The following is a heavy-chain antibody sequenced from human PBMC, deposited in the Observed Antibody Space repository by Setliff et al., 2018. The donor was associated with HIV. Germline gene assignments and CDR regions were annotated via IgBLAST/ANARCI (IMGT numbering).Heavy chain of an antibody. V-gene: IGHV1-3*04. Sequence: ASVKVSCKAAGYTFTAYAIHWLRQVPGQGLEWMGWISSGNGNTKVSQKFQGRVTITRYTPASTAYLELSSLRSDDTSIYYCARVKVGASLVFDSWGQGTQGPVSS. D-gene: IGHD1-26*01. CDR3: ARVKVGASLVFDS. CDR1: GYTFTAYA. J-gene: IGHJ4*02. CDR2: ISSGNGNT.